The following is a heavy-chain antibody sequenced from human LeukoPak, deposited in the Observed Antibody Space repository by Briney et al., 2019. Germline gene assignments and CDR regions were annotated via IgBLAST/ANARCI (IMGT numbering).Heavy chain of an antibody. J-gene: IGHJ4*02. CDR3: AKALAVTGPGTKLEDY. Sequence: GGSLRLSCAASGFTFNNYAMTWVRQAPGKGLEWVSGISGSGDDTYYADSVKGRFTISRDNSKNTLCLQMNSLRVEDTAVYYCAKALAVTGPGTKLEDYWGQGTLVTVSS. CDR2: ISGSGDDT. V-gene: IGHV3-23*01. CDR1: GFTFNNYA. D-gene: IGHD3-10*01.